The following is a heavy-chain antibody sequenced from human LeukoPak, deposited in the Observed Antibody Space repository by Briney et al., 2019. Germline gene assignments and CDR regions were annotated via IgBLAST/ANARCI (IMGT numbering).Heavy chain of an antibody. V-gene: IGHV3-33*06. CDR1: GFTFSSYG. D-gene: IGHD3-3*01. CDR3: AKSKASIFGVIPYGMDV. CDR2: IWYDGSNK. Sequence: PGGSLRLSCAASGFTFSSYGMHWVRQAPGKGLEWVAVIWYDGSNKYYTDSVKGRFTVSRDNSKNTLYLQMNSLRAEDTAVYYCAKSKASIFGVIPYGMDVWGQGTTVTVSS. J-gene: IGHJ6*02.